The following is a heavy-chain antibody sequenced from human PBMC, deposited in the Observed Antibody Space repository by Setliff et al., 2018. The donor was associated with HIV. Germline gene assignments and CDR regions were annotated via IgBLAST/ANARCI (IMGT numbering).Heavy chain of an antibody. CDR2: IRGKAYGGTT. Sequence: GGSLRLSCTASGFTFGDYAMSWVRQAPGKGLEWVGFIRGKAYGGTTEYAASVKGRFTISRDDSKSIAYLQMNILRTEDTAVYYCARKYYDSSGQPSDAFDIWGQGTVVTVSS. V-gene: IGHV3-49*04. CDR3: ARKYYDSSGQPSDAFDI. CDR1: GFTFGDYA. J-gene: IGHJ3*02. D-gene: IGHD3-22*01.